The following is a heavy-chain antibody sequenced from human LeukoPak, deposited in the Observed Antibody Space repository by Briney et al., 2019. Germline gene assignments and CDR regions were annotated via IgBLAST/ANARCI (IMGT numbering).Heavy chain of an antibody. CDR2: ISGGGGST. CDR1: GFTFSSYA. D-gene: IGHD4-11*01. CDR3: ARNDYSILSGYDY. Sequence: GGSLRLSCAASGFTFSSYAMTWIRQAPGKGLEWVSAISGGGGSTFYAGSVKGRFTISRDNSKNTLYLQMDSLRAEDTAVFFCARNDYSILSGYDYWGQGTLVTVSS. J-gene: IGHJ4*02. V-gene: IGHV3-23*01.